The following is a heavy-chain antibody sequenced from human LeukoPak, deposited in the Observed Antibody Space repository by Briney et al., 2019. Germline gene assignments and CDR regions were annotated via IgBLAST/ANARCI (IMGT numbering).Heavy chain of an antibody. D-gene: IGHD3/OR15-3a*01. Sequence: GGSLRLSCAASGFTFSSYSMNWVRQAPGKGLEWVSSISSSSSYIYYADSVKGRYTISRDNAKNSLYLQMNSLRAEDTAVYYCARGGLGADFDYWGQGTLVTVSS. J-gene: IGHJ4*02. CDR1: GFTFSSYS. CDR3: ARGGLGADFDY. V-gene: IGHV3-21*01. CDR2: ISSSSSYI.